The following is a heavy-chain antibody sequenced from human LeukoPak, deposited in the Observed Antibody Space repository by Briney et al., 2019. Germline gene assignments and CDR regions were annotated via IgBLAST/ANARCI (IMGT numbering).Heavy chain of an antibody. CDR1: GYTFTSYG. Sequence: ASVKVSCKASGYTFTSYGISGVRQAPGQGLEWMGWISAYNGNTNYAQKLQGRVTLTTDTSTSTAYMELRSLRSDDTAVYYCARDIVVVPAAMAYYYYGMDVWGQGTTVTVSS. CDR3: ARDIVVVPAAMAYYYYGMDV. CDR2: ISAYNGNT. J-gene: IGHJ6*02. V-gene: IGHV1-18*01. D-gene: IGHD2-2*01.